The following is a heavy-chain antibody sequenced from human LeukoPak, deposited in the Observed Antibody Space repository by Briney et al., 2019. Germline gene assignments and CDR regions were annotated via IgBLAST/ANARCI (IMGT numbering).Heavy chain of an antibody. CDR3: AKVRGVYCSSPACYYYDA. CDR1: GFTFSSYA. CDR2: VSPSGGRT. V-gene: IGHV3-23*01. D-gene: IGHD2-2*01. J-gene: IGHJ4*02. Sequence: GGSLRLSCGASGFTFSSYAMSWVRQTPGTGLEWVAGVSPSGGRTIYADSAEGRFTISRDNSNDTVYLQLSSLRAEDSALYYCAKVRGVYCSSPACYYYDAWGQGTPVTVSS.